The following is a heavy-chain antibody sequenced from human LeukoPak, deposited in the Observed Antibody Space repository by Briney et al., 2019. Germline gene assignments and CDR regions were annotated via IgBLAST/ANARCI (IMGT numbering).Heavy chain of an antibody. V-gene: IGHV4-59*08. CDR1: GGSISNYS. Sequence: PSETLSLTCTVSGGSISNYSWNWIRQPPGKGLEWIGYIYYSGSTNYNPSLKSRVTISVDTSKNQFSLKLSSMTAADTAVYYCARSDCSTTSCVAYYGMDVWGQGTTVTVSS. D-gene: IGHD2-2*01. J-gene: IGHJ6*02. CDR3: ARSDCSTTSCVAYYGMDV. CDR2: IYYSGST.